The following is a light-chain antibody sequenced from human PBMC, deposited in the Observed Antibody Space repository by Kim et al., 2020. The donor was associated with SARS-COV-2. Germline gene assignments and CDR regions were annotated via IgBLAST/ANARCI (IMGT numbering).Light chain of an antibody. J-gene: IGLJ1*01. CDR3: GTWDSNLSVYV. CDR1: SSNIENNY. CDR2: DND. Sequence: SEYSSPGQKITISCSGSSSNIENNYVSWYQQLPGTAPKLLIFDNDERPSGIPDRFSGSKSGTSATLGITGLQTGDEADYYCGTWDSNLSVYVFGTGTKVT. V-gene: IGLV1-51*01.